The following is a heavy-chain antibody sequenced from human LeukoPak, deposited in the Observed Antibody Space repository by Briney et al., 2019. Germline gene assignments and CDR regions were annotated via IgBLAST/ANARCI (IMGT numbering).Heavy chain of an antibody. CDR3: ARGYALYSGRYIDFDY. CDR2: INPNNGGT. CDR1: GYTFTGHY. J-gene: IGHJ4*02. Sequence: GASVKVSCKASGYTFTGHYMHWVRQAPGQGLEWMGWINPNNGGTNYAQKFQGRVTMTRDTSISTAYTELSRLRSDDTAVYYCARGYALYSGRYIDFDYWGQGTLVTVSS. D-gene: IGHD1-26*01. V-gene: IGHV1-2*02.